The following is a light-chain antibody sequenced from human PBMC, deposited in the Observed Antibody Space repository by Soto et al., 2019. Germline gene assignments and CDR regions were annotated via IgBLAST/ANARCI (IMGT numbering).Light chain of an antibody. J-gene: IGLJ2*01. CDR3: SSYTSRRTLV. V-gene: IGLV2-14*01. CDR2: DVS. CDR1: SSDVGGYNY. Sequence: QSALTQPASVSGSPGQSITISCTGTSSDVGGYNYVSWYQQHPGKAPKLMIFDVSIRPSGASNRFSGSKSGNTASLTISGLQAEDEADYYCSSYTSRRTLVFGGGTKLTVL.